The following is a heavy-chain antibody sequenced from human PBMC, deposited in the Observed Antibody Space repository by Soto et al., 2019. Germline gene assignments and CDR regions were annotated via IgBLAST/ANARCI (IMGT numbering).Heavy chain of an antibody. CDR1: GFIFSTSW. J-gene: IGHJ4*02. CDR3: VSPGRGPHYRGGSCPLDF. Sequence: PGGSLRLSCAASGFIFSTSWMTWVRQAPGKGLEWVANIKPDGGEKYYVDSVEGRFTISRDNANNLLYLQMSSLRVEDTAVYYCVSPGRGPHYRGGSCPLDFWGQGT. V-gene: IGHV3-7*02. CDR2: IKPDGGEK. D-gene: IGHD2-15*01.